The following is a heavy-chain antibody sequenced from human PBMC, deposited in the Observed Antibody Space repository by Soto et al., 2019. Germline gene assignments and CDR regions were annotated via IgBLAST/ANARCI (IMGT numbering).Heavy chain of an antibody. D-gene: IGHD5-18*01. CDR1: GGSISSSSYY. J-gene: IGHJ6*02. V-gene: IGHV4-39*01. CDR2: IYYSGST. CDR3: ARGAYSYGYSYYYYGMDV. Sequence: SETLSLTCTVSGGSISSSSYYLGWIRPPPGKGLEWIGSIYYSGSTYYNPSLKSRVTISVDTSKNQFSLKLSSVTAADTAVYYCARGAYSYGYSYYYYGMDVWGQGTTVTVSS.